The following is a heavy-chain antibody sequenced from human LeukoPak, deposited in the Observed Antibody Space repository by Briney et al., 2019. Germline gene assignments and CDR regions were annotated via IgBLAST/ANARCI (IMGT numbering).Heavy chain of an antibody. CDR2: INPNSGGT. V-gene: IGHV1-2*02. Sequence: GASVKVSCKASGYTFTGYYMHWVRQAPGQGLEWMGWINPNSGGTNYAQKFQGRVTMTRDTSISTAYMELSRLRSDDTAVYYCARGGIYSGSYYFYATFDYWGQGTLVTVSS. CDR3: ARGGIYSGSYYFYATFDY. J-gene: IGHJ4*02. D-gene: IGHD1-26*01. CDR1: GYTFTGYY.